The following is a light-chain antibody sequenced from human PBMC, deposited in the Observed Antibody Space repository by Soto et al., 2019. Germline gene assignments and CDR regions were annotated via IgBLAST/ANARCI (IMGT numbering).Light chain of an antibody. CDR1: QGISNY. J-gene: IGKJ4*01. V-gene: IGKV1-27*01. CDR3: QKYHSAPPLT. Sequence: DIQMTQSPSSLSASVGDRVTITCRASQGISNYLAWYQQKPGKVPKLLIYAASTLQSGVPSRFSGSGSGTDFTLSISSLQPEDVATYYCQKYHSAPPLTFGGGTKVEIK. CDR2: AAS.